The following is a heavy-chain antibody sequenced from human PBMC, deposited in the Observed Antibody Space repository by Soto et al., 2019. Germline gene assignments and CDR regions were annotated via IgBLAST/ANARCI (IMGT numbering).Heavy chain of an antibody. V-gene: IGHV4-31*03. D-gene: IGHD4-17*01. CDR1: GGSISSGGYY. J-gene: IGHJ4*02. Sequence: SETLSLTCTVSGGSISSGGYYWSWIRQHPGKGLEWIGYIYYSGSTYYNPSLKSRVTISVDTSKNQFSLKLSSVTAADTAVYYCARARYYGDYDYFDYWGQGTLVTVSS. CDR3: ARARYYGDYDYFDY. CDR2: IYYSGST.